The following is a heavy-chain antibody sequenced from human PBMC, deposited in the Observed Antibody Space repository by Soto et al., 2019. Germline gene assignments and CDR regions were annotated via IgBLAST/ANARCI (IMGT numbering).Heavy chain of an antibody. CDR2: ISQSGTT. CDR1: VADMSSDNR. V-gene: IGHV4-4*02. J-gene: IGHJ6*02. CDR3: AKKVPAALRLYYFFGLDV. Sequence: PAGTLSLTCAGSVADMSSDNRWTLVRPAPGEGLEWIGEISQSGTTKYNPSLASRVTISVDKSKNQFSLRLTSMTAADTAVYYCAKKVPAALRLYYFFGLDVWGQGTTVTVSS. D-gene: IGHD2-15*01.